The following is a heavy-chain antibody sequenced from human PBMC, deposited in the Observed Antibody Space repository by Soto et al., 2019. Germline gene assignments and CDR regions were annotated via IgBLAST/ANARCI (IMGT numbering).Heavy chain of an antibody. CDR2: IYYSGST. CDR1: GGSISSSSYY. J-gene: IGHJ4*02. Sequence: SETLSLTCTVSGGSISSSSYYWGWIRQPPGKGLEWIGSIYYSGSTYYNPSLKSRVTISVDTSKNQFSLKLSSVTAADTAVYYCARQPPHRLVVAATGNFDYWGQGTLVTVSS. V-gene: IGHV4-39*01. CDR3: ARQPPHRLVVAATGNFDY. D-gene: IGHD2-15*01.